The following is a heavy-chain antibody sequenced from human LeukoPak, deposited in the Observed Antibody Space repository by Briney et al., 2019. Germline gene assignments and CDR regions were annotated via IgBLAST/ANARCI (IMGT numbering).Heavy chain of an antibody. CDR2: IYYSGST. Sequence: SETLSLTCTVSGGSISSYYWSWIRQPPGKGLEWIGYIYYSGSTNYNPSLKSRVTISVDTSKNQFSLKLSSVTAADTAVYYCARGRGMATITSPFDYWGQGTLVTVSS. CDR1: GGSISSYY. D-gene: IGHD5-12*01. CDR3: ARGRGMATITSPFDY. V-gene: IGHV4-59*12. J-gene: IGHJ4*02.